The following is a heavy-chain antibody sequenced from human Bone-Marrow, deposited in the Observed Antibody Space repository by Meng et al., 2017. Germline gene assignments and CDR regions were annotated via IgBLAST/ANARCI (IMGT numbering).Heavy chain of an antibody. CDR2: TSRDGSDT. D-gene: IGHD1-26*01. CDR1: GFTISTYW. V-gene: IGHV3-74*01. J-gene: IGHJ4*02. Sequence: EVQMVESGGGLVQPGGSLRLSCVASGFTISTYWLHGVRQAPGKGLLWVSRTSRDGSDTVYADSVKGRFTMSRDNAKNTLYLQMNSLRAEDTAVYYCAAAWELLPPGYWGQGTLVTSPQ. CDR3: AAAWELLPPGY.